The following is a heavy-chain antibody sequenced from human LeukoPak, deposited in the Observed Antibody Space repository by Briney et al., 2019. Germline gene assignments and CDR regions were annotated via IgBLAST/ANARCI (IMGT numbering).Heavy chain of an antibody. CDR1: GFAFNNYA. J-gene: IGHJ4*02. Sequence: GGSLRLSCAASGFAFNNYAMTWVRQAPGKGLEWVSNINDNGGQRHYAHSVKGRFTISRDNSKNTLFLQMDGLRAEDTAVYYCAKTQWKVGATDYFDYWGQGILVTVSS. D-gene: IGHD1-26*01. CDR3: AKTQWKVGATDYFDY. V-gene: IGHV3-23*01. CDR2: INDNGGQR.